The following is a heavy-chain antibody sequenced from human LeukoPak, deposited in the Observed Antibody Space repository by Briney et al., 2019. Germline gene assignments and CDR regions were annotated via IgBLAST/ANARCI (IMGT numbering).Heavy chain of an antibody. V-gene: IGHV4-59*01. CDR1: GGSISSYH. Sequence: SSETLSLTCTVSGGSISSYHWSWIRQAPGKGLEWIGYIYHSGSTNYNPSLKSRVTISVDTSNNHFSLKLTSVTAADTAIYYCARDALGYCSGGSCFPSWGQGTLVTVSS. J-gene: IGHJ5*02. CDR3: ARDALGYCSGGSCFPS. D-gene: IGHD2-15*01. CDR2: IYHSGST.